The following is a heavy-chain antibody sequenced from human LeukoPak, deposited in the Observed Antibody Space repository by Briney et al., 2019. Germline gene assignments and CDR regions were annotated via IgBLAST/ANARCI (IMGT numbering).Heavy chain of an antibody. CDR3: ARQWLD. V-gene: IGHV3-53*01. CDR1: GFTVSSNY. J-gene: IGHJ4*02. D-gene: IGHD6-19*01. Sequence: GGSLRLSCAASGFTVSSNYMSWVRQAPGKGLEWVSGIYSGGTTYYADSVRGRFTISRDTSKNTLYLQMNSLRAEGTAVYYCARQWLDWGQGTLVTVSS. CDR2: IYSGGTT.